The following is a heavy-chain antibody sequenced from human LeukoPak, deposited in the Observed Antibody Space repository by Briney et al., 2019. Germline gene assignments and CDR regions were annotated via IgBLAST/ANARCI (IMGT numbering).Heavy chain of an antibody. J-gene: IGHJ5*02. V-gene: IGHV4-61*02. Sequence: SQTLSLTCTVSGGSISSGSYYWSWIRQPAGKGLEWIGRIYTSGSTNYNPSLKSRVTISVDTSKNQFSLKLSSVTAADTAIYYCVKDNGRWFDPWGQGTLVTVSS. D-gene: IGHD1-26*01. CDR1: GGSISSGSYY. CDR2: IYTSGST. CDR3: VKDNGRWFDP.